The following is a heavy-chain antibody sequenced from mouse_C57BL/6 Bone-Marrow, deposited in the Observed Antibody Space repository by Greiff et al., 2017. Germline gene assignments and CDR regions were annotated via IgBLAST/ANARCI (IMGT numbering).Heavy chain of an antibody. CDR3: TRGDYGSSWRDY. Sequence: VQLQQSGTVLARPGASVKMSCKTSGYTFTSYWMHWVKQRPGPGLEWIGAIYPGNSDTSYNQKFKGKAKLTAVTSASTAYMELSSLTNEDSAVYYCTRGDYGSSWRDYWGQGTTLTVSS. CDR1: GYTFTSYW. CDR2: IYPGNSDT. J-gene: IGHJ2*01. V-gene: IGHV1-5*01. D-gene: IGHD1-1*01.